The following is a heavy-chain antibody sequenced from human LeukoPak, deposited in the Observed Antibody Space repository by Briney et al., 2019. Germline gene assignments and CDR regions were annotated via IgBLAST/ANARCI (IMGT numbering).Heavy chain of an antibody. CDR3: ARFYDTNGYLDC. CDR1: GFTVSSKF. D-gene: IGHD3-22*01. J-gene: IGHJ4*02. V-gene: IGHV3-66*01. Sequence: GGSLRLSCAASGFTVSSKFMSWVRQAPGKGLEWVSVIYDGGTTYYADSVKGRFTISGDNSKNMLFLQMNSLRAEDTAVYYCARFYDTNGYLDCWGQGTLVTVSS. CDR2: IYDGGTT.